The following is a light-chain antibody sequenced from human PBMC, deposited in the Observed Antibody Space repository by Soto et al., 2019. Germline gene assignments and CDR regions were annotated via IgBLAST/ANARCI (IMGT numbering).Light chain of an antibody. Sequence: QSALTQPASVSGSPGQSITISCTGTTSDVGTYNLVSWYQHHPGKAPQLIIFEVTKRPSGVSDRFSGSKSGNTASLTISGLLGEDEADYCCCSFAGRSPPTSVFGTGTKLTVL. J-gene: IGLJ1*01. CDR1: TSDVGTYNL. CDR2: EVT. CDR3: CSFAGRSPPTSV. V-gene: IGLV2-23*02.